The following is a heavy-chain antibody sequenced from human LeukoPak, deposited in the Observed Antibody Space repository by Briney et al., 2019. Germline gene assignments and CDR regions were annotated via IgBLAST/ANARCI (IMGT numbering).Heavy chain of an antibody. J-gene: IGHJ4*02. CDR3: AKRLGGSGSYWD. CDR2: SGSGSST. V-gene: IGHV3-23*01. CDR1: GFTFNNYA. D-gene: IGHD3-10*01. Sequence: GGSLRLSCAASGFTFNNYAMSWVRQAPGKGLEWVSVSGSGSSTYYADSVKGRFTISRDNSKNTLYLQMNSLRAEDTAVYYCAKRLGGSGSYWDWGQGTLVTVSS.